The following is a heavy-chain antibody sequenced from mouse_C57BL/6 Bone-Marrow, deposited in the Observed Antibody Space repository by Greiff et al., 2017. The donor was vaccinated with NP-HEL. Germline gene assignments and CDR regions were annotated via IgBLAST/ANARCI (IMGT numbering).Heavy chain of an antibody. CDR1: GYTFTSYW. Sequence: QVQLQQSGAELVKPGASVKLSCKASGYTFTSYWMHWVKQRPGQGLEWIGMIHPNSGSTNYNEKFKSKATLTVDKSSSTAYMQLSSLTSEDSAVYYCARGGWLLRYYAMDYWGQGTSVTVSS. V-gene: IGHV1-64*01. J-gene: IGHJ4*01. CDR2: IHPNSGST. D-gene: IGHD2-3*01. CDR3: ARGGWLLRYYAMDY.